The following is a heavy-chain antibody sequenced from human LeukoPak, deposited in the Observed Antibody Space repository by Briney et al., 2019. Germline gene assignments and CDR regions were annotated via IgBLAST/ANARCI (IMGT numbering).Heavy chain of an antibody. V-gene: IGHV5-51*01. J-gene: IGHJ4*02. CDR3: ARPNRGALYDY. Sequence: GESLKISCKGSGYSFPSYWIGWVRQIPGKGLEWMGTIYPADSDTRYNPSFEGQVTISADTSIGTASLQWSSLKASDTAMYYCARPNRGALYDYWGQGTLVTVSS. D-gene: IGHD1-14*01. CDR2: IYPADSDT. CDR1: GYSFPSYW.